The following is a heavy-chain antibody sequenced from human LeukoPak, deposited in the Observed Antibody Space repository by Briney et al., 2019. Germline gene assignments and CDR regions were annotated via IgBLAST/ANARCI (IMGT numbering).Heavy chain of an antibody. Sequence: ASVKVSCKASGYTFTSYDINWVRQATGQGLEWMGWMNPNSGNTGYAQKFQGGVTMTRNTSISTAYMELSSLRSEDTAVYYCATFKSSGWYDGLGYWGQGTLVTVSS. CDR3: ATFKSSGWYDGLGY. D-gene: IGHD6-19*01. V-gene: IGHV1-8*01. J-gene: IGHJ4*02. CDR2: MNPNSGNT. CDR1: GYTFTSYD.